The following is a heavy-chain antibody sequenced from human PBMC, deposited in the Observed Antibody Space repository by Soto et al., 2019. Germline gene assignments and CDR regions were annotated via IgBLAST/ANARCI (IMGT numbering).Heavy chain of an antibody. CDR2: IIPIFGTA. CDR1: GGTFSSYA. V-gene: IGHV1-69*13. J-gene: IGHJ4*02. CDR3: ARGAPHILAVAGTRFDY. Sequence: SVKVSCKASGGTFSSYAISWVRQAPGQGLEWMGGIIPIFGTANYAQKFQGRVTITADESTSTAYMELSSLRSEDTAVYYCARGAPHILAVAGTRFDYWGQGTLVTVSS. D-gene: IGHD6-13*01.